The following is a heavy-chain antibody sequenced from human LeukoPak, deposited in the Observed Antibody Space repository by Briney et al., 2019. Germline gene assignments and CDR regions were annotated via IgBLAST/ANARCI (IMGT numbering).Heavy chain of an antibody. CDR1: GFTFGDYA. V-gene: IGHV3-9*01. CDR3: AREPNSSGCIDY. D-gene: IGHD6-19*01. CDR2: ISWNSDSI. J-gene: IGHJ4*02. Sequence: GGSLRLSCAASGFTFGDYAMHWVRQAPGKGLEWVSGISWNSDSIGYADSVKGRFTISRDNAKNSLYLQMNSLRAEDTAVYYCAREPNSSGCIDYWGQGTLVTVSS.